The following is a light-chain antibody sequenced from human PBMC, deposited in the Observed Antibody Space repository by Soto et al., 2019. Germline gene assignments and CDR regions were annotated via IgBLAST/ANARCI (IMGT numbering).Light chain of an antibody. CDR2: DAS. V-gene: IGKV1-33*01. J-gene: IGKJ2*01. CDR3: QQYDTLPLYT. Sequence: DIQMTQSPSSLSASVGDRVTITCQARQDISNNLNWYQQKPGKAPKLLISDASNLETGVPSRFSGSGSGTDFTFTISSLLPEDIATYVCQQYDTLPLYTFGQGTKLQIK. CDR1: QDISNN.